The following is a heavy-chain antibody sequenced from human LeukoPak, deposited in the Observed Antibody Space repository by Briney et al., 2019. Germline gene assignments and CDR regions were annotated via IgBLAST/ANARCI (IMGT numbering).Heavy chain of an antibody. CDR3: ADVGYYYDSNGYSDHWYFDL. D-gene: IGHD3-22*01. CDR1: GGSISSYY. V-gene: IGHV4-59*01. Sequence: SETLSLTCTVSGGSISSYYWSWIRQPPGKGLEWIGYIYYSGSTNYNPSLKSRVTISVDTSKNQFSLKLSSVTAADTPVYYLADVGYYYDSNGYSDHWYFDLWGRGTLVTVSS. J-gene: IGHJ2*01. CDR2: IYYSGST.